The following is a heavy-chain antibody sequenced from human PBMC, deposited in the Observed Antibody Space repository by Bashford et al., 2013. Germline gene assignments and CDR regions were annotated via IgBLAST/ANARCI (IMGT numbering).Heavy chain of an antibody. D-gene: IGHD6-6*01. J-gene: IGHJ4*01. CDR2: ISGGNNKT. CDR3: VKDHFLIATRPFES. CDR1: DSCSTSVP. V-gene: IGHV3-23*01. Sequence: GGSRRDSPASPLDSCSTSVPWAWVRQVPGKGLEWVAGISGGNNKTFYATSVKGRFTISRDNSKNTIFLHMNNLTAGDAALYYCVKDHFLIATRPFESWGHGTLVTVSS.